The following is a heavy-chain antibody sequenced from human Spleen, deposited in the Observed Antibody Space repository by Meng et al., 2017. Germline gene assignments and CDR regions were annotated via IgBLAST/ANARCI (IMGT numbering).Heavy chain of an antibody. Sequence: GESLKISCAASGFTFSSYAMSWVRQAPGKGLEWVSAISGSGGSTYYADSVKGRFTISRDNSKNTLYLQMNSLRAEDTAVYYCAKDFSSGWYGGVFRPFLTDYWGQGTQVTGAS. CDR3: AKDFSSGWYGGVFRPFLTDY. V-gene: IGHV3-23*01. CDR1: GFTFSSYA. D-gene: IGHD6-19*01. CDR2: ISGSGGST. J-gene: IGHJ4*02.